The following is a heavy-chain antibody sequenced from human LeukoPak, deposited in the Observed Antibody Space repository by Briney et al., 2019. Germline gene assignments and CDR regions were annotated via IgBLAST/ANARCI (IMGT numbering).Heavy chain of an antibody. J-gene: IGHJ4*02. CDR3: ARDWYCYDSSGYYHGLFDY. Sequence: PGGSLRLSCAASGFTFSSYWMSWVRQAPGKGLEWVANIKQDGSEKYYVDSVKGRFTISRDNAKNSLYLQMNSLRAEDTAVYYCARDWYCYDSSGYYHGLFDYWGQGTLVTVTS. CDR2: IKQDGSEK. CDR1: GFTFSSYW. D-gene: IGHD3-22*01. V-gene: IGHV3-7*03.